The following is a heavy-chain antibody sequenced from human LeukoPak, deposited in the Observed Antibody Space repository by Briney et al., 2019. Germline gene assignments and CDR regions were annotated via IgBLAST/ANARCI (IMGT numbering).Heavy chain of an antibody. CDR1: GFTFSSYS. V-gene: IGHV3-21*01. Sequence: GGSLRLSCAASGFTFSSYSMNWVRQAPGKGLEWVSAISSSSSYIYYADSVKGRFTISRDNAKNSLYLQMNSLRAEDTVVYYCARDPTRSGSYYVGGWFDGWGEGSLVTVPS. D-gene: IGHD3-10*01. CDR3: ARDPTRSGSYYVGGWFDG. J-gene: IGHJ5*02. CDR2: ISSSSSYI.